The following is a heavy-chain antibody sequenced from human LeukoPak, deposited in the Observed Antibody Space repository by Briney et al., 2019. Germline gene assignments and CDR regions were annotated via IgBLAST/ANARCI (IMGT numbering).Heavy chain of an antibody. V-gene: IGHV3-48*03. CDR1: GFTFSSYE. J-gene: IGHJ4*02. D-gene: IGHD6-19*01. Sequence: GGSLRLSCAASGFTFSSYEMNWVRQAPGKGLEWVSYISRSGSTIYYADSVGGRFTISRDNAKNSLFLQMNSLRVEDTAVYYCAREASSVWSPYYFDYWGQGTLATVSS. CDR3: AREASSVWSPYYFDY. CDR2: ISRSGSTI.